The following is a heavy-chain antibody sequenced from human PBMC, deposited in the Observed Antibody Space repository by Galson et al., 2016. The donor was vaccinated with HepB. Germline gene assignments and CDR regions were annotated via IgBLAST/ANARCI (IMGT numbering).Heavy chain of an antibody. D-gene: IGHD3-16*01. V-gene: IGHV3-30*18. CDR2: ISYDGSNK. CDR3: AKDRGGRHLWGLHGMDV. Sequence: SLRLSCAASGFTFSHYGMYWVRQAPGKGLEWVAVISYDGSNKDYTESVKGRFTISRDNSKNTLFLQMNSLRAEDTAVYYCAKDRGGRHLWGLHGMDVWGQGTTVIVSS. CDR1: GFTFSHYG. J-gene: IGHJ6*02.